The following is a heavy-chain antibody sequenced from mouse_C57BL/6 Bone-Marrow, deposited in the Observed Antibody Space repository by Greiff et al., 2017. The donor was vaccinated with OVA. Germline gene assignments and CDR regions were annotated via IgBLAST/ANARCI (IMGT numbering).Heavy chain of an antibody. CDR3: AREGYEGDYYAMDY. J-gene: IGHJ4*01. D-gene: IGHD2-14*01. CDR2: IYPRSGNT. Sequence: VQLQQSGAELARPGASVKLSCKASGYTFTSYGISWVKQRTGQGLEWIGEIYPRSGNTYYNEKFKGKATLTADKSSSTAYMELRSLTSEDSAVYFCAREGYEGDYYAMDYGGQGTSVTVSS. CDR1: GYTFTSYG. V-gene: IGHV1-81*01.